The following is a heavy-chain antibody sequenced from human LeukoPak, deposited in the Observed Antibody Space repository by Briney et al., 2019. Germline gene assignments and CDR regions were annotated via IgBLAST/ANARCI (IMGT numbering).Heavy chain of an antibody. CDR3: ARANGYSSSYGY. Sequence: GGSLRLSCAASGFTFDDYGMSWVRQAPGKGLEWVSGINWNGGSTGYADSVKGRFTISRDNAKNSQYLQMNSLRAEDTALYYCARANGYSSSYGYWGQGTLVTVSS. CDR2: INWNGGST. D-gene: IGHD6-6*01. CDR1: GFTFDDYG. J-gene: IGHJ4*02. V-gene: IGHV3-20*04.